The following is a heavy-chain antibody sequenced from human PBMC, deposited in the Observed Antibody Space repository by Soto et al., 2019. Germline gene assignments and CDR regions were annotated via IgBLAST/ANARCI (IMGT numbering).Heavy chain of an antibody. CDR1: RFTFSSYT. Sequence: ESGGGLVQPGGSLRLSCAASRFTFSSYTMSWVRQAPGKGLEWVSTIGGSGSTFYADSAKGRFTISRDNSRNTLYLQMNSLRAEDTAVYYCAKDLGAVPGTGDGFDHWGQGTLVTVSS. J-gene: IGHJ4*02. D-gene: IGHD6-19*01. V-gene: IGHV3-23*01. CDR3: AKDLGAVPGTGDGFDH. CDR2: IGGSGST.